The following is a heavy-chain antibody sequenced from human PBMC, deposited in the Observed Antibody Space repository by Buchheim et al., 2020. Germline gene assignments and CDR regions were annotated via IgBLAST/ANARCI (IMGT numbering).Heavy chain of an antibody. Sequence: QLQLQESGPGLVKPSESLSLTCTVSGGSISSSAYYWGWIRQPPGKGLEWIGNIYYSGTTFYNPSLKRRVTISMDASNNQFSLNLRSVTAADTAVYYCAQVGKGYNYVDHWGQGTL. V-gene: IGHV4-39*01. CDR2: IYYSGTT. D-gene: IGHD5-18*01. J-gene: IGHJ4*02. CDR1: GGSISSSAYY. CDR3: AQVGKGYNYVDH.